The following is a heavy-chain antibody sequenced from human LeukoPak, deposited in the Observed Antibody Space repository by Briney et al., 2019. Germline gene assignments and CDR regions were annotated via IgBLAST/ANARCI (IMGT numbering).Heavy chain of an antibody. D-gene: IGHD3-22*01. CDR1: GGSISTYTYY. V-gene: IGHV4-39*01. CDR2: MYYSGST. CDR3: ARLHRITMIVVVINDAFDI. Sequence: SETLSLTCTVSGGSISTYTYYWGWIRQPPGKGLEWIGSMYYSGSTNYNPSLKSRVTTSVDTSKNQFSLKLSSVTAADTAVYYCARLHRITMIVVVINDAFDIWGQGTMVTVSS. J-gene: IGHJ3*02.